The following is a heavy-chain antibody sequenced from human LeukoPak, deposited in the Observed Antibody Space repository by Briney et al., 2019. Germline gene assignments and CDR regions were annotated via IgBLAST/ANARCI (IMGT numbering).Heavy chain of an antibody. V-gene: IGHV4-30-2*01. Sequence: SQTLSLTCAVSGGSISSGGYSWSWIRQPPGKGLEWIGYIYHSGSTYYNPSLKSRVTISVDRSKNQFSLKLSSVTAADTAVHYCARGFGGVIVIPYYSDYWGQGTLVTVSS. CDR2: IYHSGST. D-gene: IGHD3-16*02. CDR1: GGSISSGGYS. CDR3: ARGFGGVIVIPYYSDY. J-gene: IGHJ4*02.